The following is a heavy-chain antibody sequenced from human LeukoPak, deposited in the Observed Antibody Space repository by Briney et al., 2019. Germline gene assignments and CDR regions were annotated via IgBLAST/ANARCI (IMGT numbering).Heavy chain of an antibody. CDR3: APGYCSSTSCFRLSY. Sequence: GGSLRLSCAASGFTFSSYSMNWVRQAPGKGLEWVSSISSSSSYIYYADSVEGRFTISRDNAKNSLYLQMNSLRAEDTAVYYCAPGYCSSTSCFRLSYWGQGTLVTVSS. V-gene: IGHV3-21*01. D-gene: IGHD2-2*01. CDR2: ISSSSSYI. CDR1: GFTFSSYS. J-gene: IGHJ4*02.